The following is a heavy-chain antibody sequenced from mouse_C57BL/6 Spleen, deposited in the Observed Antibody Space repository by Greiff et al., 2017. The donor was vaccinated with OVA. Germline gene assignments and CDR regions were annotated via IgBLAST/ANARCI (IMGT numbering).Heavy chain of an antibody. Sequence: VKLMESGAELARPGASVKMSCKASGYTFTSYTMHWVKQRPGQGLEWIGYINPSSGYTKYNQKFKDKATLTADKSSSTAYMQLSSLTSEDSAVYYCARDSSGHYFDYWGQGTTLTVSS. CDR3: ARDSSGHYFDY. V-gene: IGHV1-4*01. J-gene: IGHJ2*01. D-gene: IGHD3-2*02. CDR2: INPSSGYT. CDR1: GYTFTSYT.